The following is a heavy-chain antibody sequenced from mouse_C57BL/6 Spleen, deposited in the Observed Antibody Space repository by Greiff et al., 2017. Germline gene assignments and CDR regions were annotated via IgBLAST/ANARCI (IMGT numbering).Heavy chain of an antibody. CDR1: GYTFTDYN. D-gene: IGHD1-1*01. CDR3: ASPVVADAMDY. CDR2: INPNNGGT. J-gene: IGHJ4*01. Sequence: EVQLQQSGPELVKPGASVKMSCKASGYTFTDYNMHWVKQSHGKSLEWIGYINPNNGGTSYNQTFTGKATLTVHKSSSTSYMALRSLTSEDSAVYYCASPVVADAMDYWGQGTSGTVSS. V-gene: IGHV1-22*01.